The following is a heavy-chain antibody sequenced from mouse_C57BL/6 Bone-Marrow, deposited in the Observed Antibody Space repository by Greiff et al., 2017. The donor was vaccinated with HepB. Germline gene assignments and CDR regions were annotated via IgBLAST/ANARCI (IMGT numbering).Heavy chain of an antibody. CDR3: ARTYYGSSYFYYFDY. D-gene: IGHD1-1*01. Sequence: EVQLKESGGGLVKPGGSLKLSCAASGFTFSDYGMHWVRQAPEKGLEWVAYISSGSSTIYYADTVKGRFTISRDNAKNTLFLQMTSLRSEDTAMYYCARTYYGSSYFYYFDYWGQGTTLTVSS. CDR1: GFTFSDYG. CDR2: ISSGSSTI. V-gene: IGHV5-17*01. J-gene: IGHJ2*01.